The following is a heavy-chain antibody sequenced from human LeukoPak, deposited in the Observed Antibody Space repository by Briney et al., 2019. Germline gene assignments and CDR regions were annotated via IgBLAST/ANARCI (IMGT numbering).Heavy chain of an antibody. CDR1: GFTFSNYG. CDR2: ISSGGRT. CDR3: ARGGDSSGYYYGDY. D-gene: IGHD3-22*01. V-gene: IGHV3-66*01. Sequence: PGGSLRLSCAASGFTFSNYGMHWVRQAPGKGLEWVSVISSGGRTKYADSVKGRFTISRDISKNTLYLQMNSLRAEDTAVYYCARGGDSSGYYYGDYWGQGTLVTVSS. J-gene: IGHJ4*02.